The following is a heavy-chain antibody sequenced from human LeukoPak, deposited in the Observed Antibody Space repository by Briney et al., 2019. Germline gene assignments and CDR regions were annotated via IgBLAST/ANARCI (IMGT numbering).Heavy chain of an antibody. D-gene: IGHD2-2*01. CDR3: ARVRIVVVPAANGPPPDYYMDV. J-gene: IGHJ6*03. V-gene: IGHV4-4*07. CDR2: IYTSGST. CDR1: GGSISSYY. Sequence: SETLSLTCTVSGGSISSYYWSWIRQPAGKGLEWIGRIYTSGSTNYNPSLKSRVTMSVDTSKNQFSLKLSSVTAADTAVYYCARVRIVVVPAANGPPPDYYMDVWGKGTTVTISS.